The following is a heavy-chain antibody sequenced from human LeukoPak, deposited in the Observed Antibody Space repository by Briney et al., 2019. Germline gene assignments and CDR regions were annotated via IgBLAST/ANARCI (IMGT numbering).Heavy chain of an antibody. V-gene: IGHV3-30*18. D-gene: IGHD2-15*01. CDR1: GFTFSSYG. J-gene: IGHJ4*02. CDR2: ISYDGSNK. Sequence: GGFLRLSCAASGFTFSSYGMRWVRQAPGKGLERVAVISYDGSNKYYADSVKGRFTISRDNSKNTLYLQMNSLRAEDTAVYYCAKEAAGSSLSDYWGQGTLVTVSS. CDR3: AKEAAGSSLSDY.